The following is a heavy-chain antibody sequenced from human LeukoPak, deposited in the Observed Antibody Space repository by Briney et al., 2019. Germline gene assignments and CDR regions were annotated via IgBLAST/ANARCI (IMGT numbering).Heavy chain of an antibody. V-gene: IGHV3-21*06. CDR3: ARIDAFDI. Sequence: GGSLRLSCAASGFTFSNYNMNWVRQARGKGLEWVSCISSRGSYTYYADSVKGRFTISRDNAKNSLYLQMNSLRAEDTAVYYCARIDAFDIWGQGTMVTVSS. J-gene: IGHJ3*02. CDR1: GFTFSNYN. CDR2: ISSRGSYT.